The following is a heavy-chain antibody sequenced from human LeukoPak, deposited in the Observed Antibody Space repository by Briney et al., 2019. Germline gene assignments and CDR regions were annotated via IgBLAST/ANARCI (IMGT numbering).Heavy chain of an antibody. CDR2: MNPNSGNT. CDR1: GYTFTSYD. V-gene: IGHV1-8*01. D-gene: IGHD3-3*01. CDR3: ARRHYDFWSGYYYYFDY. Sequence: ASVKVSCKASGYTFTSYDINWVRQATGQGLEWMGWMNPNSGNTGYAQKFQGRVTMTRNTSISAAYMELSSLRSEDTAVYYCARRHYDFWSGYYYYFDYWGQGTLVTVSS. J-gene: IGHJ4*02.